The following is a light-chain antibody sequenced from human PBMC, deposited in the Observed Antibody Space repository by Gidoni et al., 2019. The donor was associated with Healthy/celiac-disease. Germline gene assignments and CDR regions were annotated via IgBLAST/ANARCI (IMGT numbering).Light chain of an antibody. CDR3: QQANSFPT. J-gene: IGKJ4*01. V-gene: IGKV1-12*01. Sequence: DIQLTQSPSSVSASVGDRVTITCRASQDISSWLAWYQQKPGKAPKLLIYAASSLQSGVPSRFSGSGSGTDFTLTISSLQPEDFATYYWQQANSFPTFGGGTKVEIK. CDR1: QDISSW. CDR2: AAS.